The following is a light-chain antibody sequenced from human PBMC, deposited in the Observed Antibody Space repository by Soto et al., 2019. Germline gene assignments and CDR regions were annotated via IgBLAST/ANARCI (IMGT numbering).Light chain of an antibody. V-gene: IGLV2-14*01. CDR2: GVY. CDR1: DSDVGGYNY. Sequence: QSVLTQPASVSGSPGQSITISCTGTDSDVGGYNYVSWYQQHPGKAPKLMIYGVYNRPSGVSNRFSGSKSGNTASLTISGLQAEDEAEYYCSSFTNTNTTPVVFGGGTQLTVL. J-gene: IGLJ2*01. CDR3: SSFTNTNTTPVV.